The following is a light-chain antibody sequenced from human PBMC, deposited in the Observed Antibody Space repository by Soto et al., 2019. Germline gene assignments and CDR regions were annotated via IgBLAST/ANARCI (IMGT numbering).Light chain of an antibody. CDR2: DAS. CDR3: QQSTNWLT. Sequence: EIVLTQSPATLSLSPGERATLSCRASQSLSSYLAWYQQKPGQAPRLLIYDASNRATGIPARFSGSGSGTDFTLTISRLEHEDVAVYYCQQSTNWLTFGGGTKVDIK. V-gene: IGKV3-11*01. J-gene: IGKJ4*01. CDR1: QSLSSY.